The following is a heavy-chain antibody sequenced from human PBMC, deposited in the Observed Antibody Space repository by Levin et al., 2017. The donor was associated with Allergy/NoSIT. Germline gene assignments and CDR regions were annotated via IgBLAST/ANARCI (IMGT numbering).Heavy chain of an antibody. V-gene: IGHV3-30*18. CDR2: ISYDGSNK. D-gene: IGHD3-3*01. CDR3: AKVAIFGMILDWYFDL. CDR1: GFTFSSYG. J-gene: IGHJ2*01. Sequence: GESLKISCAASGFTFSSYGMHWVRQAPGRGLEWVAVISYDGSNKYYADSVKGRFTISRDNSKNTLYLQMNSLRAEDTAVYYCAKVAIFGMILDWYFDLWGRGTLVIVSS.